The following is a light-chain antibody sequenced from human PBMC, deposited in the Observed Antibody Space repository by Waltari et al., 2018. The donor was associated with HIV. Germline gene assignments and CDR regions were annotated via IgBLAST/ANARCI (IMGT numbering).Light chain of an antibody. Sequence: QSALTQPASVSGSPGQSITISCTGTSSDVGSYNYVSCYQQHPAQTPKLMIDEVSKRPSGVSDRFSGSKSGNTASLTISGLQAEDEADYYCSSYTTSSVYAVFGGGTKLTVL. J-gene: IGLJ2*01. CDR2: EVS. CDR1: SSDVGSYNY. V-gene: IGLV2-14*01. CDR3: SSYTTSSVYAV.